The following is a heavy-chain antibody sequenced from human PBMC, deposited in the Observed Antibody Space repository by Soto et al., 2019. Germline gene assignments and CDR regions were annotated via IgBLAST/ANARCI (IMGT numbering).Heavy chain of an antibody. V-gene: IGHV1-18*01. CDR2: INAYNGNT. CDR3: AREPVAGTYFDY. D-gene: IGHD6-19*01. J-gene: IGHJ4*02. Sequence: QVQLVKSGAEVKKPGASVKVSCKACGYTFTTYGISWVRQAPGQGLEWMGWINAYNGNTNYAQKLQGRVTMTTDTSTSTAYMKLRSLRSHDTAVYYCAREPVAGTYFDYWGQGTLVTVSS. CDR1: GYTFTTYG.